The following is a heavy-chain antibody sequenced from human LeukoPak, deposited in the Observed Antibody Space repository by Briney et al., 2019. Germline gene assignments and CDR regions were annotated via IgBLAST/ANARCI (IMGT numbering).Heavy chain of an antibody. Sequence: GGSLRLSCAASGFAFSSYSMKWVRRAPGKGLEWVSHISSTSSTIYYADSVKGRFTISRDNAKNSLYLQMNSLRDEDTAVYYCARGGYSSSWFDYWGQGTLVTVSS. CDR2: ISSTSSTI. CDR1: GFAFSSYS. J-gene: IGHJ4*02. V-gene: IGHV3-48*02. D-gene: IGHD6-13*01. CDR3: ARGGYSSSWFDY.